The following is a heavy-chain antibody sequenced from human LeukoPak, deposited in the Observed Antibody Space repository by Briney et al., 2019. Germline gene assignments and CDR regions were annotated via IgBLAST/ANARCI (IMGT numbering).Heavy chain of an antibody. J-gene: IGHJ6*02. V-gene: IGHV3-11*06. D-gene: IGHD6-13*01. CDR1: GFTLSDYY. CDR2: ISTSSFYA. CDR3: ANDPLIAAAGTYYYYGMDV. Sequence: KPGGSQRLSCAASGFTLSDYYMSWIRQAPGKGLEWVSYISTSSFYAYYGDSVKGRFSISRDNAKNSLYLQMNSLRAEDTAVYYCANDPLIAAAGTYYYYGMDVWGQGTTVTVSS.